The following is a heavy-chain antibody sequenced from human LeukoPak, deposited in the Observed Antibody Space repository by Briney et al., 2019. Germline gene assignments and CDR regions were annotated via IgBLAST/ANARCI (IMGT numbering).Heavy chain of an antibody. D-gene: IGHD4-23*01. CDR2: INPNGGGT. CDR3: ARVRGGNVELDAFDI. Sequence: GASVKVSCKASGYTFTGYYMHWVRQAPGQGLEWMGWINPNGGGTNYAQKFQGRVTMTRDTSISTAYMELSRLRSDDTAVYYCARVRGGNVELDAFDIWGQGTMVTVSS. V-gene: IGHV1-2*02. CDR1: GYTFTGYY. J-gene: IGHJ3*02.